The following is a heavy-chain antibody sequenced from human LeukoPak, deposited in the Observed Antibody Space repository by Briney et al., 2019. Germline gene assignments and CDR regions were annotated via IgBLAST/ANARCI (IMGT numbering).Heavy chain of an antibody. V-gene: IGHV1-2*02. CDR1: GYTFTGYY. CDR2: INPNSGGT. D-gene: IGHD2-15*01. Sequence: ASVKVSCKASGYTFTGYYMHWVRQAPGQGLEWMGWINPNSGGTNYAQKFQGRVTMTRDTSISTAYMELSRLRSDDTAAYYCASEYCSGGSCPIDYWGQGTLVTVSS. J-gene: IGHJ4*02. CDR3: ASEYCSGGSCPIDY.